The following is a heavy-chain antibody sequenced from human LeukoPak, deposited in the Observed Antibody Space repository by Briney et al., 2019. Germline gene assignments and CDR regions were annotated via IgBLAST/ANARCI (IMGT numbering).Heavy chain of an antibody. V-gene: IGHV4-34*01. D-gene: IGHD5-24*01. J-gene: IGHJ4*02. CDR1: GGSFSGYY. CDR3: ASRLRDGYNFDY. CDR2: INHSGST. Sequence: SETLSLTCAVYGGSFSGYYWSWIRQPPGKGLERIGEINHSGSTNYNPSLKGRVTISVDTSKNQFSLKLSSVTAADTAVYYCASRLRDGYNFDYWGQGTLVTVSS.